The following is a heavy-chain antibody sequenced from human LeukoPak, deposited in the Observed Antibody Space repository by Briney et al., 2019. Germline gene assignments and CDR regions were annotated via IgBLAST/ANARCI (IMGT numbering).Heavy chain of an antibody. CDR3: ARDGGYCSSPSCYTAESYYYYMDV. D-gene: IGHD2-2*02. Sequence: ASVKVSCKASGYTFTGYYMHWVRQAPGQGLEWMGWINPNSGGTNYAQKFQGRVTMTRDTSISTAYMELSRLRSDDTAVYYCARDGGYCSSPSCYTAESYYYYMDVWGKGTTVTVSS. J-gene: IGHJ6*03. V-gene: IGHV1-2*02. CDR1: GYTFTGYY. CDR2: INPNSGGT.